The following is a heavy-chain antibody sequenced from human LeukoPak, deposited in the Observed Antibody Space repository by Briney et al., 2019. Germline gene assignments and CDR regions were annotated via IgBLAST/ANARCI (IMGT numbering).Heavy chain of an antibody. Sequence: SETLSLTCTVSGGSISSSSYYWGWIRQPPGKGLEWIGSIYYSGSTNYNPSLKSRVTISVDTSKNQFSLKLSSVTAADTAVYYCAGRRRDGYNLALWGQGTLVTVSS. CDR3: AGRRRDGYNLAL. V-gene: IGHV4-39*07. CDR2: IYYSGST. CDR1: GGSISSSSYY. D-gene: IGHD5-24*01. J-gene: IGHJ4*02.